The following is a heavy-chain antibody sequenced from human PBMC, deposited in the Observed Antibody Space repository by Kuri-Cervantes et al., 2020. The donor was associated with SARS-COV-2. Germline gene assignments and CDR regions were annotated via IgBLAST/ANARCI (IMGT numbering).Heavy chain of an antibody. D-gene: IGHD6-13*01. CDR2: IYSGGST. CDR1: GFTVSSNY. Sequence: GGSLRLSCAASGFTVSSNYMNWVRQAPGKGLEWVSVIYSGGSTYYADSVKGRFTISRDNSKNTLYLQMNSLRAEDTAVYYCAREADIAAAGYRYFDYWGQGTLVTVSS. CDR3: AREADIAAAGYRYFDY. V-gene: IGHV3-53*05. J-gene: IGHJ4*02.